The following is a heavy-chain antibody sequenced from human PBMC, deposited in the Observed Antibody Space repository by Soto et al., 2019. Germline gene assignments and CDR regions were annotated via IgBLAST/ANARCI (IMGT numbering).Heavy chain of an antibody. CDR1: GYTFTSYG. V-gene: IGHV1-18*01. CDR2: ISAYNGNT. J-gene: IGHJ4*02. Sequence: ASVKVSCKASGYTFTSYGISWVRQAPGQGLEWMGWISAYNGNTNYAQKLQGRVTMTTDTSTSTAYMELRSLRSDDTAVYYCARDEGIDRPDYYDSSGYYYWGQGTLVTVSS. CDR3: ARDEGIDRPDYYDSSGYYY. D-gene: IGHD3-22*01.